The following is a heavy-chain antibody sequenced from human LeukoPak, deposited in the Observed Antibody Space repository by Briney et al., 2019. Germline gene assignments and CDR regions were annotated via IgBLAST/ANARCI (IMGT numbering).Heavy chain of an antibody. CDR3: ARAADIVVVPAAQGGFDY. J-gene: IGHJ4*02. CDR2: IYYSGST. Sequence: SETLSLTCTVSGGSISSGDYFWGWIRQHPGKGLEWIGYIYYSGSTYYNPSLKSRVTISVDTSKNQFSLKLSSVTAADTAVYYCARAADIVVVPAAQGGFDYWGQGTLVTVSS. CDR1: GGSISSGDYF. V-gene: IGHV4-31*03. D-gene: IGHD2-2*01.